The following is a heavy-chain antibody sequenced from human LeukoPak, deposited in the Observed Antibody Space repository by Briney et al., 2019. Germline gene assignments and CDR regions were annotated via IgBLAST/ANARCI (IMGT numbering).Heavy chain of an antibody. CDR1: GGSISSYY. V-gene: IGHV4-59*01. D-gene: IGHD3-10*01. J-gene: IGHJ4*02. CDR3: ARGPTLAGFGELLSYYFDY. CDR2: IYYSGST. Sequence: SETLSLTCTVSGGSISSYYWSWIRQPPGKGLEWIGYIYYSGSTNYNPSLKSRVTISVDTSKNQFSLKLSSVTAADTAVYYCARGPTLAGFGELLSYYFDYWGRGTLVTVSS.